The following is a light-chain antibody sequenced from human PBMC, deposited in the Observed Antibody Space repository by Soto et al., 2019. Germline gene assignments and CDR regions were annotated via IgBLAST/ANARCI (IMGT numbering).Light chain of an antibody. CDR2: GAS. Sequence: DIQLTQSPSFLSASVGDRVTITCRPSQDITNFLAWYQQKPGKAPELLIYGASILHSGVPPRFSGSGSGTEFTLTLSSLQPEEVATYHCERLTSYMYSYGQG. CDR1: QDITNF. CDR3: ERLTSYMYS. V-gene: IGKV1-9*01. J-gene: IGKJ2*03.